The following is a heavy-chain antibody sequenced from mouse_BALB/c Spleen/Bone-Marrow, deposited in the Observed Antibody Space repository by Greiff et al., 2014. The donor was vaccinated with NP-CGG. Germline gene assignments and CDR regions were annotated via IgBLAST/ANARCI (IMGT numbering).Heavy chain of an antibody. V-gene: IGHV1-80*01. D-gene: IGHD2-4*01. CDR2: IYPGDGDT. CDR3: ASVYDYGRGYAMDY. Sequence: QVQLQQSGAEVMRPGSSVNISCKASGYAFSNYGMNWAKQRPGQGLEWIGQIYPGDGDTNYNGKFKGRVTLTADKSSSTAYMQLSSLTSEDSAVYFCASVYDYGRGYAMDYWGQGTSVTVSS. CDR1: GYAFSNYG. J-gene: IGHJ4*01.